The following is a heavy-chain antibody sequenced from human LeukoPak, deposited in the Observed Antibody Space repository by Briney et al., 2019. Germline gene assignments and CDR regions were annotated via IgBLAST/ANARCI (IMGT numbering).Heavy chain of an antibody. CDR1: GFSLSTSGVG. CDR2: IYWDDDK. Sequence: SGPTRVKPTQTLTLTCTFSGFSLSTSGVGVGWIRQPPGKALELLALIYWDDDKRYSPSLKSRLTFTKDTSKNQVVLTMKNMDPVDTATYYCAHRLYSNSWYGGPLDFAYWGQGTLVTVSS. J-gene: IGHJ4*02. CDR3: AHRLYSNSWYGGPLDFAY. V-gene: IGHV2-5*02. D-gene: IGHD6-13*01.